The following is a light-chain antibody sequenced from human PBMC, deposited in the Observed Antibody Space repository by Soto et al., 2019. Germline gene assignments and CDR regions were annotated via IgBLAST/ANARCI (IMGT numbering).Light chain of an antibody. CDR3: SSYAGNNIYYV. V-gene: IGLV2-8*01. CDR1: SNEVGGYNF. CDR2: EVS. Sequence: QSVLTQPPSASGSPGQSVTISCTVTSNEVGGYNFVSWYQQHPGKAPKLMIFEVSKRPSGVPDRFSGSKSGSTASLTVSGLQAEDEADYYCSSYAGNNIYYVFGTGTKVTVL. J-gene: IGLJ1*01.